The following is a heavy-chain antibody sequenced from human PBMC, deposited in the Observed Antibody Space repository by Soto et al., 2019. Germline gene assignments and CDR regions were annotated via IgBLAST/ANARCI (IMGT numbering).Heavy chain of an antibody. Sequence: ASVKVSCKVSGYTLTELSMHWVRQAPGKGLEWMGGFDPGDGETIYAQKFQGRVTMTADTSTDTAYMELSSLRYEDTAVYYCARPPYPGCINAVCYPLDYWGQGTLVTVSS. D-gene: IGHD2-8*01. CDR1: GYTLTELS. CDR2: FDPGDGET. J-gene: IGHJ4*02. V-gene: IGHV1-24*01. CDR3: ARPPYPGCINAVCYPLDY.